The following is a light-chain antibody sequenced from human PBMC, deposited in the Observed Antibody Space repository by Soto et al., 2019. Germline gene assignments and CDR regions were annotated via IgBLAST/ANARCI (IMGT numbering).Light chain of an antibody. CDR2: GAS. Sequence: EVVLTQYPGTLSLSPGDRATLSCRASQTVASNFLAWYQHKPGQSPRLLIYGASTRATDIPDRFSGSGSGPDFTLTISRLEPEDSAVYYCQQYGTSPPLTFGGGTKVEIK. CDR3: QQYGTSPPLT. CDR1: QTVASNF. J-gene: IGKJ4*01. V-gene: IGKV3-20*01.